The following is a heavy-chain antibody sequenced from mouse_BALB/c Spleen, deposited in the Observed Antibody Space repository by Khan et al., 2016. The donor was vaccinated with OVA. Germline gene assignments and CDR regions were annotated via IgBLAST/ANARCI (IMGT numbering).Heavy chain of an antibody. J-gene: IGHJ4*01. V-gene: IGHV9-3-1*01. CDR2: INTYTGEP. CDR3: ARPPYFSYTLDY. Sequence: QIQLVQSGPELKKPGETVKISCKASGYTFTNYGMNWVKQSPGKALKWMGWINTYTGEPTYADDFKGRFAFYLETYATTAYLQINNLKNEDTATYFCARPPYFSYTLDYWGQGTSVTVSS. D-gene: IGHD2-10*01. CDR1: GYTFTNYG.